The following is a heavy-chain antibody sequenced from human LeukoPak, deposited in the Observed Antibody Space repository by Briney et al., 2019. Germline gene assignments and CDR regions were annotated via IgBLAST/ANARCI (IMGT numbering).Heavy chain of an antibody. Sequence: GGSLRLSCAASGFTFSSYAMSWVRQAPGKGLEWVSAISGSGGSTYYTDSVKGRFTISRDNSKNTLYLQMNSLRAEDTAVYYCAKVNDFWSGYYSYWGQGTLVTVSS. J-gene: IGHJ4*02. D-gene: IGHD3-3*01. CDR2: ISGSGGST. CDR3: AKVNDFWSGYYSY. V-gene: IGHV3-23*01. CDR1: GFTFSSYA.